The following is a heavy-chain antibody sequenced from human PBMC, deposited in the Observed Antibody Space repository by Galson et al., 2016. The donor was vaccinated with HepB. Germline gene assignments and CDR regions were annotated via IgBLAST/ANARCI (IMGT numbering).Heavy chain of an antibody. J-gene: IGHJ4*02. D-gene: IGHD5-18*01. CDR2: ISSSRRTI. CDR1: GFTFSDYY. CDR3: ARDGDTAMLTANYYFDY. V-gene: IGHV3-11*04. Sequence: SLRLSCAASGFTFSDYYMSWIRQAPGKGLEWLSYISSSRRTIHYADSVKGRFTISGDNAKNSLYLQMDSLRAEDTAVYYCARDGDTAMLTANYYFDYWGQGTLVTVSS.